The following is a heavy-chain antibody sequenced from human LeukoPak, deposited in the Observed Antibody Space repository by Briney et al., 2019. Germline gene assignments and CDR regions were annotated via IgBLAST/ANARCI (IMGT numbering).Heavy chain of an antibody. CDR1: GFTFSSYS. CDR2: ISSSSSYI. D-gene: IGHD3-22*01. CDR3: ARGTYYYDSSGYDFDY. V-gene: IGHV3-21*01. J-gene: IGHJ4*02. Sequence: GGSLRLSCAASGFTFSSYSMNWVRQAPGKGLEWVSSISSSSSYIYYADSVKGRFTISRYNAKNSLYLQMNSLRAEDTAVYYCARGTYYYDSSGYDFDYWGQGALVTVSS.